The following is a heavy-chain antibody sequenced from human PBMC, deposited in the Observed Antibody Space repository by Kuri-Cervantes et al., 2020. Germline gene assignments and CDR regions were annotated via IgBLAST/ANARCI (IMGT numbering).Heavy chain of an antibody. CDR2: IYSGGST. CDR1: GFTVSSNY. V-gene: IGHV3-66*01. J-gene: IGHJ6*02. CDR3: ARDTRGNYYYGMDV. Sequence: GESLKISCAASGFTVSSNYMSWVPQAPGKGLEWVSVIYSGGSTYYADSVQGRFTISSDNSKNTLYLQMNSLRAEDTAVYYCARDTRGNYYYGMDVWGQGTTVTVSS.